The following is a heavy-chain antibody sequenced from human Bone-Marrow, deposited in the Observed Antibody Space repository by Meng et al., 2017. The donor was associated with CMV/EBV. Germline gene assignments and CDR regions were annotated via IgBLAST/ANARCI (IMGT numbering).Heavy chain of an antibody. J-gene: IGHJ6*02. D-gene: IGHD6-13*01. CDR2: IIPILGIA. V-gene: IGHV1-69*10. Sequence: SVKVSCKASGGTFGSYAISWVRQAPGQGLEWMGGIIPILGIANYAQKFQGRVTITADKSTSTAYMELSSLRSEDTAVYYCARGGSSWRKYYYYGMDVWGQGTTVTVSS. CDR3: ARGGSSWRKYYYYGMDV. CDR1: GGTFGSYA.